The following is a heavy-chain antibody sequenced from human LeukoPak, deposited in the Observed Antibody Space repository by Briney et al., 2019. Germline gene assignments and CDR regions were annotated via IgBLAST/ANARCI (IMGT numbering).Heavy chain of an antibody. Sequence: QPGGSLRLSCAASGFTFNDYWMHCVRQAPGKGLVWVSRINSDGITTRYADSVKGRFTISRDNAKNTLYLQMNSLRAEDTAVYYCTRGVNGDSRFDPWGQGTLVTVSS. D-gene: IGHD4-17*01. CDR1: GFTFNDYW. CDR3: TRGVNGDSRFDP. CDR2: INSDGITT. V-gene: IGHV3-74*01. J-gene: IGHJ5*02.